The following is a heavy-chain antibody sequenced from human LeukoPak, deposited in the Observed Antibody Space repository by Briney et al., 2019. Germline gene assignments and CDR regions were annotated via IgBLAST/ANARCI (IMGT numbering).Heavy chain of an antibody. CDR3: ARVVVVTAMEYYYYYMDV. CDR2: ISAYNGNT. Sequence: ASVKVSCKASGYTFTSYGISWVRQAPGQGLEWMGWISAYNGNTNYAQKLQGRVTMTTDTSTSTAYMELRSLRSDDTAVYYCARVVVVTAMEYYYYYMDVWGKGTTVTVSS. D-gene: IGHD2-21*02. J-gene: IGHJ6*03. V-gene: IGHV1-18*01. CDR1: GYTFTSYG.